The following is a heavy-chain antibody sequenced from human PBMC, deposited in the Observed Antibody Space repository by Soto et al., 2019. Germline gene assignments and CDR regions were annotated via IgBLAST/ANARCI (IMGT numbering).Heavy chain of an antibody. D-gene: IGHD1-1*01. CDR2: ISAYNGNT. CDR3: ARDQSWHDLAWWFDT. Sequence: ASVKVSCKASGYTFTSYGISWVRQAPGQGLEWMGWISAYNGNTNYAQKLQGRVTMTTDTSTSTAYMELRSLRSDDTAVYYCARDQSWHDLAWWFDTWGQGTLVTVSS. J-gene: IGHJ5*02. V-gene: IGHV1-18*01. CDR1: GYTFTSYG.